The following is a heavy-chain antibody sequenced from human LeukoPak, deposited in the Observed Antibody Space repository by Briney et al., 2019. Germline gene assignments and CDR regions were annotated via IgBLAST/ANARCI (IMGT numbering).Heavy chain of an antibody. D-gene: IGHD3-3*01. Sequence: GGSLRLSCAASGFTFSSYTMSWVRQAPGKGLEWVSTITTSDGNTYYADSVKGRFTVSRDNSKNTLYLQMNSLRAEDTAVYYCARGIIEYYDFWSGYYSPGYFDCWGQGTLVTVSS. CDR2: ITTSDGNT. J-gene: IGHJ4*02. V-gene: IGHV3-23*01. CDR1: GFTFSSYT. CDR3: ARGIIEYYDFWSGYYSPGYFDC.